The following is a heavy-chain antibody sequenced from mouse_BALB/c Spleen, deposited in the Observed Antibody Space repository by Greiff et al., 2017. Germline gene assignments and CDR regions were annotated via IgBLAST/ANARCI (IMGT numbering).Heavy chain of an antibody. CDR1: GFTFSSYA. D-gene: IGHD4-1*01. V-gene: IGHV5-9-3*01. CDR2: ISSGGSYT. J-gene: IGHJ2*01. CDR3: ARRELAFDY. Sequence: DVHLVESGGGLVKPGGSLKLSCAASGFTFSSYAMSWVRQTPEKRLEWVATISSGGSYTYYPDSVKGRFTISRDNAKNTLYLQMSSLRSEDTAMYYCARRELAFDYWGQGTTLTVSS.